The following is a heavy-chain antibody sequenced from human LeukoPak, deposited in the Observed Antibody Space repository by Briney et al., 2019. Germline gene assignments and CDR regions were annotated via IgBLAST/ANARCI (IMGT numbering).Heavy chain of an antibody. CDR1: GFTFSSYW. CDR2: INSDGSST. Sequence: GGSLRLSCAASGFTFSSYWMHWVRQAPGKGLVWVSRINSDGSSTSYADSVKGRFTISRDNAKNTLYLQMNSLRAEDTAVYYCARRAVVRQPARYNWFDPWGQGTLVTASS. J-gene: IGHJ5*02. V-gene: IGHV3-74*01. CDR3: ARRAVVRQPARYNWFDP. D-gene: IGHD2-2*01.